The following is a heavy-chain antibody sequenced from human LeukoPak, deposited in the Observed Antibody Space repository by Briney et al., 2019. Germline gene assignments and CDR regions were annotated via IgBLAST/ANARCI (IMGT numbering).Heavy chain of an antibody. J-gene: IGHJ6*03. CDR1: GGSISSSIW. Sequence: SETLSLTCAVSGGSISSSIWWSWVRQPPGKGLEWVGEIYHNGSTNYNPSLKSRVTISVDKSKNQFSLKLSSVTAADTAVYYCARSPAYSGSFLQGYYSYYMDVWGKGTTVTVSS. D-gene: IGHD1-26*01. CDR3: ARSPAYSGSFLQGYYSYYMDV. CDR2: IYHNGST. V-gene: IGHV4-4*02.